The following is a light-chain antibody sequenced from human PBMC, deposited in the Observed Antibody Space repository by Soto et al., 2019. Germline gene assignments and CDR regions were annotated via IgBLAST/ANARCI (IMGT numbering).Light chain of an antibody. CDR3: QQRSHWPRT. CDR2: DVS. V-gene: IGKV3-11*01. Sequence: VLTQAPATLSFSPGKMATLSFRASQNISSYLIWYQQKPGQAPRLLIYDVSNRATGIPARFSGSGSGTDFSLTISSLEPEDFAVYYCQQRSHWPRTFGQGTKVDIK. J-gene: IGKJ1*01. CDR1: QNISSY.